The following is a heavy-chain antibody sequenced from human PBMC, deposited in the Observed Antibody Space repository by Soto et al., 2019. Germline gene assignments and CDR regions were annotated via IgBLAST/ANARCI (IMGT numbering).Heavy chain of an antibody. CDR3: ARDDRYSSGWYGGYAFDI. D-gene: IGHD6-19*01. Sequence: QVQLVQSGAEGKKPGASVKVYCKASGYTFTSYGISWVRQAPGQGLEWMGWISAYNGNTNYAQKLQGRVTMTTDTSTSTAYMELRSLRSDDTAVYYCARDDRYSSGWYGGYAFDIWGQGTMVTVSS. CDR2: ISAYNGNT. J-gene: IGHJ3*02. V-gene: IGHV1-18*01. CDR1: GYTFTSYG.